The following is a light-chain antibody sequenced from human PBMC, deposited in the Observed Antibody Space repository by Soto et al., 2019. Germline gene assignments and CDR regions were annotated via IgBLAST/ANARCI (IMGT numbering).Light chain of an antibody. V-gene: IGKV2-28*01. CDR2: LSS. CDR1: QSLLYTNGYNY. J-gene: IGKJ1*01. Sequence: DLVMTQSPLSLPVTPGEPASISCRTSQSLLYTNGYNYVDWFVQKPGQSPQLLIYLSSNRASGVPDRFSGSGSGTDFTLKISKVETEDVVVYYCMPPLYTPWTFGQGTKVEIK. CDR3: MPPLYTPWT.